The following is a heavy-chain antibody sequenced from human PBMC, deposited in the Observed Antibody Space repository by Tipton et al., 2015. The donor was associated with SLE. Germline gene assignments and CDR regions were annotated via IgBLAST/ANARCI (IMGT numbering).Heavy chain of an antibody. CDR3: ARYVHDAFDI. V-gene: IGHV6-1*01. J-gene: IGHJ3*02. CDR2: TYYRSKWYN. Sequence: PGLVKPSQTLSLTCAISGDSVSSDSAAWNWIRQSPSRGLEWLGRTYYRSKWYNDYAVSVKSRITISPDTSKNQFSLQLNSVITEDTAVYYCARYVHDAFDIWGQGTMVTVSS. CDR1: GDSVSSDSAA. D-gene: IGHD3-10*02.